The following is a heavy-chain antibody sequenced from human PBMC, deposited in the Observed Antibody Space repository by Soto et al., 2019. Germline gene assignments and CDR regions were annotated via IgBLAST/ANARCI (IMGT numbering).Heavy chain of an antibody. CDR1: GYTFTSYY. CDR3: ARDLGHYGCNSDAFYI. D-gene: IGHD4-17*01. J-gene: IGHJ3*02. CDR2: INPSGGST. Sequence: QVQLVQSGAEVKKPGASVKVSCKASGYTFTSYYMHWVRQAPGQGLEWMGIINPSGGSTSYAQKFQGRVTMTRDTSTSTVYRELSSLRSEDTAVYYCARDLGHYGCNSDAFYIWGQGTMVTVSS. V-gene: IGHV1-46*01.